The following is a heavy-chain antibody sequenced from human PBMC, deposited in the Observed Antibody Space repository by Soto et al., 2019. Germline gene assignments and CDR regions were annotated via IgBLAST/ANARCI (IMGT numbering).Heavy chain of an antibody. Sequence: QVQLVQSGAEVKKPGSSVKVSCKASGGTFSSYAISWVRQAPGQGLEWMGGIIPIFGTANYAQKFQGRVTITADKSTSTAYMELSSLRSEDTAVYYCARTTGAARIYYSYGMDVWGQGTTVTVSS. V-gene: IGHV1-69*06. CDR3: ARTTGAARIYYSYGMDV. CDR2: IIPIFGTA. CDR1: GGTFSSYA. D-gene: IGHD6-6*01. J-gene: IGHJ6*02.